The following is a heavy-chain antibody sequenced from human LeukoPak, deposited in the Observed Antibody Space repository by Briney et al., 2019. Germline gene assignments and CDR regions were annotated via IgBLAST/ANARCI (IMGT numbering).Heavy chain of an antibody. J-gene: IGHJ4*02. Sequence: WVRQAPGKGLEWIGSIYYSGSTYYNPSLKSRVTISVDTSKNQFSLKLSSVTAADTAVYYCASAGYSSSWYQIDYWGQGTLVTVSS. D-gene: IGHD6-13*01. V-gene: IGHV4-39*07. CDR3: ASAGYSSSWYQIDY. CDR2: IYYSGST.